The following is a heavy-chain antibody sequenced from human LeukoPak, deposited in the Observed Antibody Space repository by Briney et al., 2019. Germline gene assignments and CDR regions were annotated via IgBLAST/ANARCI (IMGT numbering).Heavy chain of an antibody. CDR1: GGSISSGDYY. J-gene: IGHJ5*02. Sequence: TSQTLSLTCTVSGGSISSGDYYWSWIRQPPGKGLEWIGYIYYSGSTYYNPSLKSRVTISVDTSKNQFSLKLSSVTAADTAVYYCARVWVKRWGVAPANSFDPWGQGTLVTVSS. CDR3: ARVWVKRWGVAPANSFDP. V-gene: IGHV4-30-4*08. D-gene: IGHD2-2*01. CDR2: IYYSGST.